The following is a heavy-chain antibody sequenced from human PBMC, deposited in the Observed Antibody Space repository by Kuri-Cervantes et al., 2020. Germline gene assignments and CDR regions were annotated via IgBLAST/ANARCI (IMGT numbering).Heavy chain of an antibody. CDR1: GFTFSSYA. Sequence: LSLTCAASGFTFSSYAMHWVRQAPGKGLEWVAVISYDGSNKYYADSVKGRFTISRDNAKKTLYLQMSNLRAEDTAMYYCARGLNTGYWGQGTLVTVSS. D-gene: IGHD5-18*01. V-gene: IGHV3-30-3*01. CDR2: ISYDGSNK. CDR3: ARGLNTGY. J-gene: IGHJ4*02.